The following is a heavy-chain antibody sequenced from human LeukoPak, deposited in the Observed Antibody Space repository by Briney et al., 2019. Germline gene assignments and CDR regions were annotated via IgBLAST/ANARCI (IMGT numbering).Heavy chain of an antibody. CDR2: INAGNGNT. CDR3: ARDKDRPNYDFWSGYLSPGYYYYYMDV. Sequence: GASVKVSCKASGYTFTSYAMHWVRQAPGQRLEWMGWINAGNGNTKYSQKFQGRVTITRDTSTSTAYMELRSLRSDDTAVYYCARDKDRPNYDFWSGYLSPGYYYYYMDVWGKGTTVTVSS. CDR1: GYTFTSYA. D-gene: IGHD3-3*01. V-gene: IGHV1-3*01. J-gene: IGHJ6*03.